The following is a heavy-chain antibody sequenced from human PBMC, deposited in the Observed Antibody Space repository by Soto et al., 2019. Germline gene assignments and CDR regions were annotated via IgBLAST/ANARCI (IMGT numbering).Heavy chain of an antibody. V-gene: IGHV3-53*01. CDR1: GVTVSSNY. CDR2: IYSGGST. CDR3: ARSRLRSAFDY. Sequence: PGGSLGLSCAASGVTVSSNYMSWVRKAPGKGLEWVSVIYSGGSTYYADSVKGRFTISRDNSKNTLYLQMNSLRAEDTAVYYCARSRLRSAFDYWGQGTLVTVSS. J-gene: IGHJ4*02.